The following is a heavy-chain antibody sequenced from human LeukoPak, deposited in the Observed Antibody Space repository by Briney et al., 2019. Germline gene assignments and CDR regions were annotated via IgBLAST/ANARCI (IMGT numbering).Heavy chain of an antibody. J-gene: IGHJ4*02. V-gene: IGHV3-30*04. CDR2: ISYDGGNK. Sequence: PGGSLRLSCAASGFTFSSYAMHWVRQAPGKGLEWVAVISYDGGNKYYADSVKGRFTIFRDNSKNTLYLQMNSLRAEDTAVYYCARDIPGIAVAGPIDYWGQGTLVTVSS. CDR3: ARDIPGIAVAGPIDY. CDR1: GFTFSSYA. D-gene: IGHD6-19*01.